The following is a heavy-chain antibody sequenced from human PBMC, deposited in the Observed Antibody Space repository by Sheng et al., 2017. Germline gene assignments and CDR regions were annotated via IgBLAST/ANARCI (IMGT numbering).Heavy chain of an antibody. J-gene: IGHJ6*01. CDR3: AKNSIAARGGYGYYY. CDR1: IHPLVSYA. D-gene: IGHD6-6*01. V-gene: IGHV3-23*01. Sequence: VSGGGLVQPGGSRETLLCSLWIHPLVSYAMSWVRQAPGKGLEWVSAISGSGGSTYYADSVKGRFTISRDNSKNTLYLQMNSLRAEDTAVYYCAKNSIAARGGYGYYY. CDR2: ISGSGGST.